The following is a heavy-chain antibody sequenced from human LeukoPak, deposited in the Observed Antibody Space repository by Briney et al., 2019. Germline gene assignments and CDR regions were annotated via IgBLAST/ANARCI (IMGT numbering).Heavy chain of an antibody. Sequence: GGSLRLSCAASGFTFSSYSMNWVRQAPGKGLEWVSYISSSSSTIYYADSVKGRSTISRDNAKNSLYLQMNSLRAEDTAVYYCARGATGYSMGYWGQGTLVTVSS. CDR3: ARGATGYSMGY. D-gene: IGHD3-9*01. J-gene: IGHJ4*02. V-gene: IGHV3-48*01. CDR1: GFTFSSYS. CDR2: ISSSSSTI.